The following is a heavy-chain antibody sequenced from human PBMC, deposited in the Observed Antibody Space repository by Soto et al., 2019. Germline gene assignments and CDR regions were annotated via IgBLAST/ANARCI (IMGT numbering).Heavy chain of an antibody. J-gene: IGHJ4*02. D-gene: IGHD2-15*01. V-gene: IGHV1-2*02. CDR1: GYTFTAYY. CDR3: APRRGGYPSPGGGGFDY. CDR2: INPPSDAT. Sequence: QVQLVQAGAEVRKPGASVKVSCKTSGYTFTAYYIHWIRQAPGQGLEWMGWINPPSDATNFAQNFQARVTMTRDSSVRTAYREKSRLPSDDTAVYYCAPRRGGYPSPGGGGFDYWGQGSLVTVPP.